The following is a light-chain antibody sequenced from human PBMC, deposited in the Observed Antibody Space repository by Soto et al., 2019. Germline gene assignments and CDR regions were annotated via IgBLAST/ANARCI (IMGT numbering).Light chain of an antibody. CDR2: GAS. V-gene: IGKV3-20*01. Sequence: EIVLTQSPGTLSLSPGERATLSCRASQSVSSNYLAWYQQKSGQAPKLLIYGASSGATGIPDRFSGSGSGTDFTLTISRLEPEDFAVYYCQQYGNSPRTLGQGTKVDIK. J-gene: IGKJ1*01. CDR3: QQYGNSPRT. CDR1: QSVSSNY.